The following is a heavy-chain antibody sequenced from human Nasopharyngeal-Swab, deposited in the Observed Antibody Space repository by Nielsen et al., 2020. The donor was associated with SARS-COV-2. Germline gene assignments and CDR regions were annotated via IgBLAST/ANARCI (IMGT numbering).Heavy chain of an antibody. D-gene: IGHD3-22*01. CDR1: GGSISSYY. J-gene: IGHJ4*02. CDR3: ARDVYDSSGYYYQDY. Sequence: SETLSLTCTVSGGSISSYYWSWIRQPPGKGLEWIGYTYYSGSTNYNPSLKSRATISVDTSKNQFSLKLSSVTAADTAVYYCARDVYDSSGYYYQDYWGQGTLVTVSS. V-gene: IGHV4-59*01. CDR2: TYYSGST.